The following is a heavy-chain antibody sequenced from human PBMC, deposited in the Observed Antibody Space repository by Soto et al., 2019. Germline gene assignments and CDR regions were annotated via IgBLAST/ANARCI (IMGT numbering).Heavy chain of an antibody. D-gene: IGHD3-22*01. V-gene: IGHV4-59*12. Sequence: SETLSLTCTVSGCSISSYYWSWIRQPPGKGLEWIGYIYYSGSTNYNPSLKSRVTISVDTSKNQFSLKLSSVTAADTAVYYCARDPPRYYDSSGYLGADAFDIWGQGTMVTVSS. J-gene: IGHJ3*02. CDR1: GCSISSYY. CDR3: ARDPPRYYDSSGYLGADAFDI. CDR2: IYYSGST.